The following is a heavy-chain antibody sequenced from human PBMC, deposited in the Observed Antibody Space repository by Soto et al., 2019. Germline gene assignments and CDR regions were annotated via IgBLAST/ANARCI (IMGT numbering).Heavy chain of an antibody. CDR3: AREGYSSGWYRAFDI. V-gene: IGHV3-21*01. Sequence: EVQLVESGGGLVKPGGSLRLSCAASGFTFSSYSMNWVRQAPGKGLEWVSSISSSSSYIYYADSVKGRFTISRDNAKNSLYLQMNSLRAEDTAVYYCAREGYSSGWYRAFDIWDQGTMVTVSS. D-gene: IGHD6-19*01. J-gene: IGHJ3*02. CDR2: ISSSSSYI. CDR1: GFTFSSYS.